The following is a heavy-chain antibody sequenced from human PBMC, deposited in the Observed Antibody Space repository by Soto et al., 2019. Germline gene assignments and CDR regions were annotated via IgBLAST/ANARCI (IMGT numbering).Heavy chain of an antibody. CDR1: GYPFTSYG. CDR3: ARDQYTNYYGSGSYIPGFDY. V-gene: IGHV1-18*01. Sequence: ASVKVSCKASGYPFTSYGISWVRQAPGQGLERMGWISAYNGNTNYAQKLQGRVTMTTDTSTSTAYMELRSLRSDDTAVYYCARDQYTNYYGSGSYIPGFDYWGQGTLVTVSS. D-gene: IGHD3-10*01. J-gene: IGHJ4*02. CDR2: ISAYNGNT.